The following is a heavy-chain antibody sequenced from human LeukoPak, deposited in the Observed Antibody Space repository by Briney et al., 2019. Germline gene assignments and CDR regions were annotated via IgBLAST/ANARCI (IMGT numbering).Heavy chain of an antibody. J-gene: IGHJ4*02. CDR1: GGTFSSYA. D-gene: IGHD2-2*01. V-gene: IGHV1-69*13. Sequence: GASVKVSCKASGGTFSSYAISWVRQAPGQGLEWMGGIIPIFGTANYAQKFQGRVTITADESTSTAYMELSSLRSEDTAVYYCARDEGYCSSTSCYGTYWGQGTLVTASS. CDR3: ARDEGYCSSTSCYGTY. CDR2: IIPIFGTA.